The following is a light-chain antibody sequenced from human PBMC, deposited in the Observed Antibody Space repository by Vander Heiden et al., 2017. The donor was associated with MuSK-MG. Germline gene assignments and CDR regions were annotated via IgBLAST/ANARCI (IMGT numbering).Light chain of an antibody. Sequence: EIVLTQSPGTLSLSPGERATLSCRASQSVSSSYLAWYQQKPGQAPRLLIYGASSRATGIPDRFSGSGSGTDFTLTISRLEPEDFAVYYCLQYGSPPLTFGGGTKVEI. V-gene: IGKV3-20*01. CDR3: LQYGSPPLT. CDR2: GAS. J-gene: IGKJ4*01. CDR1: QSVSSSY.